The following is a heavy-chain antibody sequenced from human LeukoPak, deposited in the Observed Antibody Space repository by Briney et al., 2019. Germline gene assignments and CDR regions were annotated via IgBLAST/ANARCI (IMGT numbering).Heavy chain of an antibody. CDR1: GFTFTSYW. V-gene: IGHV3-7*01. CDR3: GRDPYYDSLDY. Sequence: GGSLRLSCAASGFTFTSYWMSWVRQAPGKGLEWVANIKDDGAETYYVDSVKGRFTISRDNAKNLLYLQMNNLRAEDTAVYYCGRDPYYDSLDYWGQGTLVTVSS. D-gene: IGHD3-22*01. CDR2: IKDDGAET. J-gene: IGHJ4*02.